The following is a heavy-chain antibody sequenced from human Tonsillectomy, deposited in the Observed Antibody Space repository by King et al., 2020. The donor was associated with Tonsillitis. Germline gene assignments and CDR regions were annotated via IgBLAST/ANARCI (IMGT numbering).Heavy chain of an antibody. J-gene: IGHJ5*02. V-gene: IGHV1-8*01. D-gene: IGHD3-3*01. CDR3: TLDFWSGYIVSGVMAGLIHNWFDP. Sequence: QLVQSGAEVKKPGASVKVSCKASGYTFTSYDINWVRQATGQGLEWMGWMNPNSGNTGYAQKFQGRVTMTRNTSISTAYMELSSLRSEDTAVYYCTLDFWSGYIVSGVMAGLIHNWFDPWGQGTLVTVSS. CDR1: GYTFTSYD. CDR2: MNPNSGNT.